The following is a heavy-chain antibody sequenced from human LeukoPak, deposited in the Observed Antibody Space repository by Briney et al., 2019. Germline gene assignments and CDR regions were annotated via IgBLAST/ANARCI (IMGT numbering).Heavy chain of an antibody. CDR2: IYTSGST. J-gene: IGHJ4*02. Sequence: SETLSLTCTVSGGSISSGSYYWSWIRQPAGKGLEWIGRIYTSGSTNYNPSLKSRVTISVDTSKNQFSLKLSSVTAADTAVYYCAREADFHFSSSPFDYWGQGTLVTVSS. V-gene: IGHV4-61*02. CDR3: AREADFHFSSSPFDY. CDR1: GGSISSGSYY. D-gene: IGHD6-13*01.